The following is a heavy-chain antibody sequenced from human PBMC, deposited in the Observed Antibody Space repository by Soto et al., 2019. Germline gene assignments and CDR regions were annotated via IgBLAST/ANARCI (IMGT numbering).Heavy chain of an antibody. CDR1: GYTFTAYY. CDR2: INPNSGGT. D-gene: IGHD3-22*01. Sequence: ALVKVSCKASGYTFTAYYMHWVRQAPGQGLEWMGWINPNSGGTNYAQKFLGWVTMTRDTSISTAYMELRRLRSDDTAVYYCARGGGYYDSSGASVSEYFQHWGQGTLVTVSS. CDR3: ARGGGYYDSSGASVSEYFQH. J-gene: IGHJ1*01. V-gene: IGHV1-2*04.